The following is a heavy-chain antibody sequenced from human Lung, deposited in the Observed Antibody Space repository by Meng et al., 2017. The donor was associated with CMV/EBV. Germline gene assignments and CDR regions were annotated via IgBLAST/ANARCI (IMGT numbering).Heavy chain of an antibody. Sequence: GGSXRLXXAASGFAFSNYWMTWIRQAPGKGLEWVGNINQHGSENQYADSVRGRFTISRDNARNSVYLQMNTLRAEDTAVYYCATTYYYDDTDYPSGQGTLVTVSS. CDR3: ATTYYYDDTDYP. J-gene: IGHJ5*02. V-gene: IGHV3-7*01. CDR1: GFAFSNYW. CDR2: INQHGSEN. D-gene: IGHD3-22*01.